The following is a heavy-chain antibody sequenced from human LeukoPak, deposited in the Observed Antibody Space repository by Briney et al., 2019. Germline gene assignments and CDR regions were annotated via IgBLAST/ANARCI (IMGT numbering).Heavy chain of an antibody. CDR2: IYSGGST. D-gene: IGHD6-19*01. J-gene: IGHJ6*02. Sequence: PGGSLRLSCAASGFTVSSNYMSWVRQAPGKGLEWVSVIYSGGSTYYADSVEGRFTISRDNSKNTLYLQMNSLRAEDTAVYYCARGTVADPWSYYGMDVWGQGTTVTVSS. V-gene: IGHV3-66*01. CDR1: GFTVSSNY. CDR3: ARGTVADPWSYYGMDV.